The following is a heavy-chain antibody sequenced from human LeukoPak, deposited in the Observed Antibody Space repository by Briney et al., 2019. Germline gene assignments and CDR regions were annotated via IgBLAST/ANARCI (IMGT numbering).Heavy chain of an antibody. Sequence: SETLSLTGTVSGGSIISSDYHWGWVRQPPGKGLEWIGTISYSGNTDYNPSLRSRVTISVDTSNNQFSLRLGSVTAADTAVYHCARHCCSGPAKRVFDIWGQGTMGTVSS. CDR2: ISYSGNT. V-gene: IGHV4-39*01. CDR3: ARHCCSGPAKRVFDI. D-gene: IGHD2-15*01. J-gene: IGHJ3*02. CDR1: GGSIISSDYH.